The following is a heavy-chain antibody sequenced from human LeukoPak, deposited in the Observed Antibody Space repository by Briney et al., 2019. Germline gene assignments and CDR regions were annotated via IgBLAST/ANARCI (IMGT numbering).Heavy chain of an antibody. CDR3: ARGAYGSGTYHDFDI. Sequence: GGSLRLSCAASGFTFSSYGMHWVRQAPGKGLEGVAVIWYDGSNKYYVDSVKGRFTISRDNSKNTLYLQMNSPRAEDTAVYYCARGAYGSGTYHDFDIWGEGRMVTVSS. J-gene: IGHJ3*02. CDR2: IWYDGSNK. D-gene: IGHD3-10*01. CDR1: GFTFSSYG. V-gene: IGHV3-33*01.